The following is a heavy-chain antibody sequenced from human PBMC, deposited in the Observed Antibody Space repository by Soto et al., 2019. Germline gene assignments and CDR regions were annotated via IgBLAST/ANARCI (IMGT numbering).Heavy chain of an antibody. Sequence: GSLRLSCAASGSTFSSYSMNWVRQAPGKGLEWVSSISSSSSYIYYADSVKGRFTISRDNAKNSLYLQMNSLRAEDTAVYYCAHGSSMVRRTTTNWGQGTLVTVSS. CDR2: ISSSSSYI. CDR3: AHGSSMVRRTTTN. D-gene: IGHD3-10*01. CDR1: GSTFSSYS. J-gene: IGHJ4*02. V-gene: IGHV3-21*01.